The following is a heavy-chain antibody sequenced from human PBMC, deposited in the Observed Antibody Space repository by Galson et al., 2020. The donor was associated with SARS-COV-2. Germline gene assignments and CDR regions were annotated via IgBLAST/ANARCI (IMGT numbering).Heavy chain of an antibody. D-gene: IGHD2-21*02. Sequence: GGSLRLSCAASGFSFDDYDMHWVRQGPGKGLEWVSGISWNSANIAYADSVKGRFTISRDNAKNSLYLQMNSLRAGDTALYYCAKHMFLGTASDPGGMDVWGQGTRVTVSS. CDR1: GFSFDDYD. J-gene: IGHJ6*02. V-gene: IGHV3-9*01. CDR2: ISWNSANI. CDR3: AKHMFLGTASDPGGMDV.